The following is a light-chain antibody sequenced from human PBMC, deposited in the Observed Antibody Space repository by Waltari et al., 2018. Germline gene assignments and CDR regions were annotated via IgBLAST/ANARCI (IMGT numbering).Light chain of an antibody. J-gene: IGLJ3*02. CDR2: YVN. CDR1: NDF. V-gene: IGLV2-11*01. Sequence: QSALTQPRSVSGSPGQSVTISCTGANDFVSWYQHHPGKAPRFIIYYVNQRPSGFPVRFSGSKSGNAASLTISGLQPEDEGDYYCSSFADSYTWVFGGGTKLTVL. CDR3: SSFADSYTWV.